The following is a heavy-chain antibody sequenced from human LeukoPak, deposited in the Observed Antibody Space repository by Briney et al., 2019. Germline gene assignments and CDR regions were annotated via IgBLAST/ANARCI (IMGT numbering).Heavy chain of an antibody. CDR2: ISFSGSYI. V-gene: IGHV3-21*01. J-gene: IGHJ4*01. CDR1: GFTFSSYE. Sequence: GRSLRLSCAASGFTFSSYEMNWVRQAPGKGLEWDSSISFSGSYIYYADSLRGRITISRDNTKNSLYLQMNSLRAEDTAVYYCARRATTERGHSYGLDYWGQGTLVTVSS. CDR3: ARRATTERGHSYGLDY. D-gene: IGHD5-18*01.